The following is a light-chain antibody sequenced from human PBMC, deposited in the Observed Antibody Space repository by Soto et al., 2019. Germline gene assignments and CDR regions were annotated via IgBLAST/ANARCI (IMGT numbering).Light chain of an antibody. CDR1: QSVSSN. J-gene: IGKJ4*01. V-gene: IGKV3-15*01. CDR2: GAS. Sequence: EIVMTHSPATLSVSPGERATLSCRASQSVSSNLAWYQQKPGQAPRLLIYGASTRATGIPARFSGSVSGTEFTLPISSLQSEDFAVYYCQQYNNWPLTFGGGTKVEIK. CDR3: QQYNNWPLT.